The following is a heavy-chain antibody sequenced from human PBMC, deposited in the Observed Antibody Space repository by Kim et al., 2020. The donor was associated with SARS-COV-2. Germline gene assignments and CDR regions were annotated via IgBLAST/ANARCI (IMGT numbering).Heavy chain of an antibody. CDR3: AIPPTVVPPPCYYCVDV. V-gene: IGHV3-30*04. CDR1: GFTLSSNA. J-gene: IGHJ6*01. Sequence: GGSLRLACVSSGFTLSSNAMHWVSQAASKGLEWVAVLSYDGSNKTYADSAKGRFTIARANSKPTLYLQMKSVRAECTSAYYWAIPPTVVPPPCYYCVDV. CDR2: LSYDGSNK. D-gene: IGHD4-17*01.